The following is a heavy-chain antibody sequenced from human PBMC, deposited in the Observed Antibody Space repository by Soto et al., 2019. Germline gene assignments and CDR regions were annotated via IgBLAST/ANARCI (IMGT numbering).Heavy chain of an antibody. J-gene: IGHJ4*02. V-gene: IGHV3-33*01. CDR2: IWYDGSNK. Sequence: GGSLRLSCAASGFTFSSYGMHWVRQAPGKGLEWVTVIWYDGSNKHYADSVKGRFTISRDNSKNTLYLQMNSLRAEDTAVYYCARGSPPDYWGQGTLVTVSS. CDR1: GFTFSSYG. CDR3: ARGSPPDY.